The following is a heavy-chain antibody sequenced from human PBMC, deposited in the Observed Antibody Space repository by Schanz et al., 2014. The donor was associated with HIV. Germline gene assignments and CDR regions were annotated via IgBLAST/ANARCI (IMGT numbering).Heavy chain of an antibody. Sequence: QVQLVQSGAEVKKPGSSVKVSCKASGGTFSNYAISWVRQAPGQGLEWMGGINPNSGGTNYAQKFQGRVTMTTDTSTTTASMELRSLRSDDTAVYFCARNEFRLLPFDFWGQGTLVTVSS. D-gene: IGHD2-21*02. CDR1: GGTFSNYA. CDR2: INPNSGGT. V-gene: IGHV1-69*06. CDR3: ARNEFRLLPFDF. J-gene: IGHJ4*02.